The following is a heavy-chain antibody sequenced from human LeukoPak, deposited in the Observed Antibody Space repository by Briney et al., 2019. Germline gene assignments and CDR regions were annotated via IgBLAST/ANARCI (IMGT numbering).Heavy chain of an antibody. D-gene: IGHD2-8*01. J-gene: IGHJ4*02. CDR1: GFTFSSYW. V-gene: IGHV3-30*02. CDR3: AKDRGYCTNGVCYTVDY. Sequence: GGSLRLSCAASGFTFSSYWMHWVRQAPGKGLEWVAFIRYDGSNKYYADSVKGRFTISRDNSKNTLYLQMNSLRAEDTAVYYCAKDRGYCTNGVCYTVDYWGQGTLVTVSS. CDR2: IRYDGSNK.